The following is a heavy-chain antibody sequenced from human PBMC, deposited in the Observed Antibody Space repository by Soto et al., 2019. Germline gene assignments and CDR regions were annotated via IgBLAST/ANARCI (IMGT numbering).Heavy chain of an antibody. CDR2: IYYSGST. CDR1: GGSISSGGYY. Sequence: PSETLSLTCTVSGGSISSGGYYWSWIRQHPGKGQEWIGYIYYSGSTYYNPSLKSRVTISVDTSKNQFSLKLSSVTAADTAVYYCARNTYYDFWSGYLAPYGMDVWGQGTTVTVSS. D-gene: IGHD3-3*01. J-gene: IGHJ6*02. CDR3: ARNTYYDFWSGYLAPYGMDV. V-gene: IGHV4-31*03.